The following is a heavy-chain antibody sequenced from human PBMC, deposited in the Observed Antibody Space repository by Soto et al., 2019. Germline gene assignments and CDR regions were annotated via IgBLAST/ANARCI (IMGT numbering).Heavy chain of an antibody. D-gene: IGHD2-15*01. V-gene: IGHV3-49*03. Sequence: EVQLVESGGGLVQPGRSLRLSCTASGFTFGDYAMSWFRQAPGKGLEWVGFIRSKAYGGTTEYAASVKGRFTISRDDSKSIAYLQMNSLKTEDTAVYYCTGAIGSYCSGGSCYNRGAFAYWGQGTLVTVSS. J-gene: IGHJ4*02. CDR3: TGAIGSYCSGGSCYNRGAFAY. CDR2: IRSKAYGGTT. CDR1: GFTFGDYA.